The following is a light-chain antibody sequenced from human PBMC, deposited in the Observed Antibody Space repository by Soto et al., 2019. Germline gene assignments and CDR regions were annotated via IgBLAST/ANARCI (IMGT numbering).Light chain of an antibody. CDR2: GAS. Sequence: VLTQSPGTLSLPPGERATLFCRAGQSVSSSDLAWYQQKPDQAPRLLIYGASSRATGIPDRFSGSGSGTDFTLTISSLEPEDVAVYYCQQYNNWPKTFGQGTKVDIK. J-gene: IGKJ1*01. V-gene: IGKV3-20*01. CDR3: QQYNNWPKT. CDR1: QSVSSSD.